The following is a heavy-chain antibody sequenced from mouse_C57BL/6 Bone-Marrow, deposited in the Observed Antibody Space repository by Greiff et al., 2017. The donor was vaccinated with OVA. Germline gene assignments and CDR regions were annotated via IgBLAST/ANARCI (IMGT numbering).Heavy chain of an antibody. Sequence: EVKLMESGGGLVKPGGSLKLSCAASGFTFSSYAMSWVRQTPEKRLEWVATLSDGGSYTYYPDNVKGRFTISRDNAKNNLYLQMSHLKSEDTAMYYCARAVVAFYYYAMDYWGQGTSVTVSS. D-gene: IGHD1-1*01. CDR1: GFTFSSYA. V-gene: IGHV5-4*03. CDR2: LSDGGSYT. CDR3: ARAVVAFYYYAMDY. J-gene: IGHJ4*01.